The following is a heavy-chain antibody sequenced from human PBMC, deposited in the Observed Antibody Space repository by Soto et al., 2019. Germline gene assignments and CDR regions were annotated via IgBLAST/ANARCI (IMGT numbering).Heavy chain of an antibody. CDR3: ARDQEDLSPINYYYGMDV. CDR1: GYTFTSYG. Sequence: QVQLVQSGAEVKKPGASVKVSCKASGYTFTSYGISWVRQAPGQGLEWMGWISAYNCNTNYAQKLTGRVNMTTDTSTSTAYMELRSLRSDDTAVYYCARDQEDLSPINYYYGMDVWGQGTTVTVSS. CDR2: ISAYNCNT. J-gene: IGHJ6*02. V-gene: IGHV1-18*01.